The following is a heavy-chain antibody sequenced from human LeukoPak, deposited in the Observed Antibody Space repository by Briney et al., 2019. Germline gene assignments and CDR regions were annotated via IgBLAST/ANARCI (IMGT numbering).Heavy chain of an antibody. CDR1: GGSISGYY. D-gene: IGHD2-2*01. Sequence: PSETLSLTCTVSGGSISGYYWSWIRQPPGKGLEWIGYIYYSGSTNYNPSLKSRVTISVDTSKNQFSLKLSSVTAADTAVYYCAGGVYCSSTSCSGGAFDIWGQGTMVTVSS. V-gene: IGHV4-59*01. CDR3: AGGVYCSSTSCSGGAFDI. J-gene: IGHJ3*02. CDR2: IYYSGST.